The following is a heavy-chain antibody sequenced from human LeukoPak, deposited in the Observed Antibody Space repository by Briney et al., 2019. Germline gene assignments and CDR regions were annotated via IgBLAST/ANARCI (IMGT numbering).Heavy chain of an antibody. D-gene: IGHD3/OR15-3a*01. CDR2: IYYSGST. CDR3: ARRTGYLNYYYYYYMDV. CDR1: GGSISSHY. V-gene: IGHV4-59*11. J-gene: IGHJ6*03. Sequence: PSETLSLTCTVSGGSISSHYWSWIRQPPGKGLEWIGYIYYSGSTNYNPSLKSRVTISVDTSRNRFSLKLSSVTAADSAVYYCARRTGYLNYYYYYYMDVWGNGTTVTVSS.